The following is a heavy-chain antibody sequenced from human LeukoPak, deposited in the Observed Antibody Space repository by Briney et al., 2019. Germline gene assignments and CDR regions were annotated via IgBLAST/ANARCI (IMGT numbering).Heavy chain of an antibody. V-gene: IGHV1-69*06. Sequence: SVKVSCKASGGTFSSYAISWVRQAPGQGLEWMGRIIPIFGTANYAQKFQGRVTITADKSTSTAYMELSSLRSEDTAVYYCARVNDFWSGYPLGYWGQGTLVTVSS. J-gene: IGHJ4*02. CDR3: ARVNDFWSGYPLGY. CDR1: GGTFSSYA. D-gene: IGHD3-3*01. CDR2: IIPIFGTA.